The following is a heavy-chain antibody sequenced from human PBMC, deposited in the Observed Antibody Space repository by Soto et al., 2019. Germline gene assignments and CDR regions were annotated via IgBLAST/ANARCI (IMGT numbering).Heavy chain of an antibody. CDR2: IDPSGGKT. V-gene: IGHV1-46*01. Sequence: ASVKVSCKXSGYTFTRDQIHWVRQAPGQGLEWMGMIDPSGGKTNYAQKFQGRVTMTRDTSTSTVYMALSSLRSEDTAIYFCGRVMRSLLSITALDTWGQGTLVTVSS. D-gene: IGHD3-10*01. CDR1: GYTFTRDQ. CDR3: GRVMRSLLSITALDT. J-gene: IGHJ5*02.